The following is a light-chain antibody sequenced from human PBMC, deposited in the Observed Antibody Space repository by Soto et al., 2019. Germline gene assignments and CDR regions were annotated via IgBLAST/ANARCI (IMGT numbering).Light chain of an antibody. Sequence: QSALTQPPSASGAPGQSVTISCTGTSSDVGGYDFVSWYQQHPGKAPKLLIYEVTKRPSGVPDRFSGSKSGNTASLTVSGLQADDEADYYCSSYVGTNNYVFGTGNKVTVL. CDR3: SSYVGTNNYV. CDR2: EVT. J-gene: IGLJ1*01. V-gene: IGLV2-8*01. CDR1: SSDVGGYDF.